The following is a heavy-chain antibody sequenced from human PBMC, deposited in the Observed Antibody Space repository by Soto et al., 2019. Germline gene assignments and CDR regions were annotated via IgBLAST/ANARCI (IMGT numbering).Heavy chain of an antibody. Sequence: QVQLVQSGAEVKKPGSSVKVSCKASGGTFSNFAISWVRQAPGQGFEWMGGIIPVFGTPNYSQKFQDRSTITADESVSTAYMELSKLGSKDTAVFCCARGRDGYFYVEYWGQGTLVTVAS. CDR2: IIPVFGTP. CDR1: GGTFSNFA. CDR3: ARGRDGYFYVEY. D-gene: IGHD3-22*01. V-gene: IGHV1-69*01. J-gene: IGHJ4*02.